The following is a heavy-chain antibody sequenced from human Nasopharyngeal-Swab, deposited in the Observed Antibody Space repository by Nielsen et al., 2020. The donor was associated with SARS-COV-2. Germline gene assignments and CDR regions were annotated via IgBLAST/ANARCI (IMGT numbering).Heavy chain of an antibody. D-gene: IGHD2-21*01. J-gene: IGHJ4*02. V-gene: IGHV3-23*01. CDR2: ISGSGEST. CDR3: VKGPPAVIHYSDY. Sequence: GGSLRLSCAASGFTFSTYDMSWVRQAPGKGLEWVSGISGSGESTHYADSVKGRFTISRDNSKNTLYLQMNSLRAEDTAVYYCVKGPPAVIHYSDYWGQGTLVTVSS. CDR1: GFTFSTYD.